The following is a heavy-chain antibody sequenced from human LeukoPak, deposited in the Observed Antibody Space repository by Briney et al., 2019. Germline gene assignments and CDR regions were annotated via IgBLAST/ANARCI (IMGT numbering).Heavy chain of an antibody. CDR2: ISYDGKIK. D-gene: IGHD4/OR15-4a*01. CDR1: GFTFSAHS. V-gene: IGHV3-30*04. Sequence: GGSLRLSCAASGFTFSAHSVHWVRQAPGKGLEWVAFISYDGKIKYYADSVKGRFTISRDNSKNTLYLQMNSLRAEDTAVYYCAKDRGTMATGYFDYWGQGTLVTVSS. J-gene: IGHJ4*02. CDR3: AKDRGTMATGYFDY.